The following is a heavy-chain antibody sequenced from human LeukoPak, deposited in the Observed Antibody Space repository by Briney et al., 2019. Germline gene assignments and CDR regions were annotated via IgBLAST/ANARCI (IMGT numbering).Heavy chain of an antibody. D-gene: IGHD1-7*01. V-gene: IGHV4-30-2*01. CDR2: IYHSGST. CDR3: ARDRITGTTVGAFDI. CDR1: GGSISSGGYS. J-gene: IGHJ3*02. Sequence: SETLSLTCAVSGGSISSGGYSWSWIRQPPGKGPEWIGYIYHSGSTYYNPSLKSRVTISVDRSKNQLSLKLSSVTAADTAVYYCARDRITGTTVGAFDIWGRGTMVTVSS.